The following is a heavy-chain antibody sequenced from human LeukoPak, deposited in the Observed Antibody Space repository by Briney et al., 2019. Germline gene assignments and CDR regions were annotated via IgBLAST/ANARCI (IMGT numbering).Heavy chain of an antibody. V-gene: IGHV4-59*01. CDR1: GGSITSYY. J-gene: IGHJ4*02. D-gene: IGHD6-6*01. CDR2: IYYSGST. Sequence: SETLSLTCTVSGGSITSYYWSCIRQPPGKGLEWRGYIYYSGSTNYNPSLKSRVTISVNTSQNQLSLKLSSVPAADTAVYYCARAGYSSSLFDYWGQGTLVTVSS. CDR3: ARAGYSSSLFDY.